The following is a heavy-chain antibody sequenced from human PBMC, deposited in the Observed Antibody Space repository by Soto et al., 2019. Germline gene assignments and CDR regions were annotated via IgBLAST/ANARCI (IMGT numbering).Heavy chain of an antibody. J-gene: IGHJ6*02. CDR3: EKHVWGITRFGGMDG. CDR2: ISGSGGST. CDR1: GFTFSSYA. Sequence: EVQLLESGGGLVQPGGSLRLSCAASGFTFSSYAMSWVRQAPGKGLEWVSAISGSGGSTYYADSVKGRFTISRDNSKNTLYLQMNSLRAEDTAVYYCEKHVWGITRFGGMDGWGQGTTVTVSS. V-gene: IGHV3-23*01. D-gene: IGHD3-9*01.